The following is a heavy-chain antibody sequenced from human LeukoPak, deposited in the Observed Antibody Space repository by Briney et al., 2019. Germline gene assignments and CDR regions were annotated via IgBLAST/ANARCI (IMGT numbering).Heavy chain of an antibody. D-gene: IGHD6-13*01. CDR1: GYSFNSYW. J-gene: IGHJ4*02. Sequence: RESLQISCKGSGYSFNSYWIGWVRQLPGKGLEWMGIIYPSDSDTRYSPSFQGQVTISADKSISTAYLQWSSLKASDTAMYYCARQGKSSSWSDYWGQGTLVTVSS. V-gene: IGHV5-51*01. CDR2: IYPSDSDT. CDR3: ARQGKSSSWSDY.